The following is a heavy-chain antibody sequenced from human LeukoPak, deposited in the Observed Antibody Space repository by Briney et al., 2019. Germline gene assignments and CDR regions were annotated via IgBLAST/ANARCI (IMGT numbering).Heavy chain of an antibody. D-gene: IGHD6-13*01. V-gene: IGHV1-2*02. J-gene: IGHJ4*02. CDR2: INPNSGGT. CDR3: ARSRLASSWYVVDY. CDR1: GYTFTAYY. Sequence: GASVKVSCKASGYTFTAYYMHWVRQAPGQGLEWMGWINPNSGGTNYAQKFQGRVTMTRDTSISTAYMELSRLRSDDTAVYYCARSRLASSWYVVDYWGQGTLVTVSS.